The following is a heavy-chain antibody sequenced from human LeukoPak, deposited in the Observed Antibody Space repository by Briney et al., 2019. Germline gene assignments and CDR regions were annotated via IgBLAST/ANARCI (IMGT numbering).Heavy chain of an antibody. D-gene: IGHD3-10*01. CDR2: IYYSGST. Sequence: PSETLSLTSTVSGGSISSYYWSWIRQPPGKGLEWIGYIYYSGSTNYNPSLKSRVTISVDTSKNQFSLKLSSVTAADTAVYYCARASVLLWFGELFGPWFDPWGQGTLVTVSS. CDR1: GGSISSYY. V-gene: IGHV4-59*01. CDR3: ARASVLLWFGELFGPWFDP. J-gene: IGHJ5*02.